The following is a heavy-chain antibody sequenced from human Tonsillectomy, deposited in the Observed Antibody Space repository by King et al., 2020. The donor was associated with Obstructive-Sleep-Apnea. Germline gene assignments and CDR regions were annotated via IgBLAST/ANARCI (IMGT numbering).Heavy chain of an antibody. D-gene: IGHD3-10*01. J-gene: IGHJ6*02. CDR1: GFTFYSYS. Sequence: VQLVESGGGLVQPGGSLRLSCAASGFTFYSYSMNWVRQAPGKGLEWVSYISSSSSDIYYADSVKGRFTISRDNAKYSLSLQMSSLRAEDTVVYYCARDISFPLVGGTYYHYGMDVWGQGTTVTVSS. CDR3: ARDISFPLVGGTYYHYGMDV. V-gene: IGHV3-48*04. CDR2: ISSSSSDI.